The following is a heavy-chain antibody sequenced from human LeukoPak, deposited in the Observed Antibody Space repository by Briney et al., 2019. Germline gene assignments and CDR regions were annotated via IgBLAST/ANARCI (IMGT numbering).Heavy chain of an antibody. CDR3: ARSYGDFDY. J-gene: IGHJ4*02. CDR1: GFTFSNYA. Sequence: GGSLRLSCLASGFTFSNYAMSWVRQAPGKGLEWVSGITISGRTAYYADSVKGRFTISRDNFKNTLYLQMNSLRSEDTAVYYCARSYGDFDYWGQGTLVTVSS. V-gene: IGHV3-23*01. D-gene: IGHD4-17*01. CDR2: ITISGRTA.